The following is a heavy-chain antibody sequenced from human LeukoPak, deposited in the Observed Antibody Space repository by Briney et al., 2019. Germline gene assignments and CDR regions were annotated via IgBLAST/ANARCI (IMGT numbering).Heavy chain of an antibody. CDR2: IYWNDDK. Sequence: SGPTLVNXTQTLTLTCTFSGFSLSTTGVGVGWIRQPPGKALEWLALIYWNDDKRYSPSLKSRLTITKDTSKNQVVLTMTNMDPVDTATYYCARVLSRCSGGSCYPPAFDYWGQGTLVTVSS. V-gene: IGHV2-5*01. D-gene: IGHD2-15*01. CDR3: ARVLSRCSGGSCYPPAFDY. CDR1: GFSLSTTGVG. J-gene: IGHJ4*02.